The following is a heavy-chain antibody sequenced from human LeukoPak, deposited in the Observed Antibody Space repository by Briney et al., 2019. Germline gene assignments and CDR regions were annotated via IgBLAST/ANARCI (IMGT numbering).Heavy chain of an antibody. CDR1: GASISSGGYY. CDR3: ARADGVVRGHYFDY. D-gene: IGHD2-8*01. J-gene: IGHJ4*02. V-gene: IGHV4-31*03. CDR2: IYYGGST. Sequence: KPSETLSLTCTVSGASISSGGYYWSWVRQYPGKGLEWIGYIYYGGSTYYNPSLKSRITISVNTSKNQFSLELSSVTAADTAVYYCARADGVVRGHYFDYWGQGIMVTVSS.